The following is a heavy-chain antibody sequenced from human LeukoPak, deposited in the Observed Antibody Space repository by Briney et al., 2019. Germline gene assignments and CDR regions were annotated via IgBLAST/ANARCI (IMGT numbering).Heavy chain of an antibody. D-gene: IGHD6-19*01. CDR2: INHSGST. CDR3: AREGYSSGWFDY. CDR1: GGSFSGYY. J-gene: IGHJ4*02. V-gene: IGHV4-34*01. Sequence: SETLSLTCAVYGGSFSGYYWSWIRQPPGKGLEWIGEINHSGSTNYNPSLKSRVTISVDTSKNQFSLKLSSVTAADTAVYYCAREGYSSGWFDYWGQGTLVTVSS.